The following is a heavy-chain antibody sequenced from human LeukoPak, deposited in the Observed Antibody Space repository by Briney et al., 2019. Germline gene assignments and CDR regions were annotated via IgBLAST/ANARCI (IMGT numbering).Heavy chain of an antibody. CDR2: IYHSGST. CDR3: ARVRYSSGWSPFDY. J-gene: IGHJ4*02. CDR1: GYSISSGYY. Sequence: SETLSLTCTVSGYSISSGYYWGWIRQPPGKGLEWIGSIYHSGSTYYNPSLKSRVTISVDTSKNQFSLKLSSVTAADTAVYYCARVRYSSGWSPFDYWGQGTLVTVSS. V-gene: IGHV4-38-2*02. D-gene: IGHD6-19*01.